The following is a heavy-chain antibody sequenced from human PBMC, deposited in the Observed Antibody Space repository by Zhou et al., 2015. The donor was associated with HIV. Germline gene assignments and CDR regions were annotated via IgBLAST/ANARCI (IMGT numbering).Heavy chain of an antibody. V-gene: IGHV1-69*01. CDR2: IIPIFGTA. CDR3: ARGPYDYVWGSYRAPITTIDY. Sequence: QVQLVQSGAEVKKPGSSVKVSCKASGGTFSSYAISWVRQAPGQGLEWMGGIIPIFGTANYAQKFQGRVTITADESTSTAYMELSSLRSEDTAVYYCARGPYDYVWGSYRAPITTIDYWGQGTLVTVSS. CDR1: GGTFSSYA. D-gene: IGHD3-16*02. J-gene: IGHJ4*02.